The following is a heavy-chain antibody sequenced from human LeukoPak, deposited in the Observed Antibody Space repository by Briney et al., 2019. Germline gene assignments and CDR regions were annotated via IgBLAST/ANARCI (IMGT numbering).Heavy chain of an antibody. CDR1: GFTFSSFS. D-gene: IGHD4-17*01. J-gene: IGHJ4*02. V-gene: IGHV3-21*01. CDR2: ISSSSSYI. Sequence: GGSLRLSCAGSGFTFSSFSMNWVRQAPGKGLEWVSSISSSSSYIYYADAVKGRFTISRDNAKNSLYLQMNSLRAEDTAVYYCARDPPYGDYFDYWGQGTPVTVSS. CDR3: ARDPPYGDYFDY.